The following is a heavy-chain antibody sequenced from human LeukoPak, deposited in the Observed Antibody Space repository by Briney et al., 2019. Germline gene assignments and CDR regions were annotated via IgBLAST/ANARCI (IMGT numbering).Heavy chain of an antibody. CDR1: GFTVSSNY. V-gene: IGHV3-53*01. CDR2: IYSGGST. CDR3: ARYYRDASDAFDI. J-gene: IGHJ3*02. Sequence: PGGSLRLSCAASGFTVSSNYISWVRQAPGKGLEWVSVIYSGGSTYYADSVKGRFTISRDNSKNTLYLQMNSLRAEDTAVYYCARYYRDASDAFDIWGQGTMVTVSS. D-gene: IGHD3-10*01.